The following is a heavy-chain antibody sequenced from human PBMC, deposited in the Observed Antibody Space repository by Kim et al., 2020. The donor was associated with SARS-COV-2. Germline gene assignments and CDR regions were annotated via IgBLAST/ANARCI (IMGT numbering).Heavy chain of an antibody. J-gene: IGHJ3*02. D-gene: IGHD2-15*01. Sequence: ASVKDRFTISRDESQNSLYLQMNSLKTEDTALYYCTRVVVSATPEVTFDIWGQGTEVTVSS. V-gene: IGHV3-72*01. CDR3: TRVVVSATPEVTFDI.